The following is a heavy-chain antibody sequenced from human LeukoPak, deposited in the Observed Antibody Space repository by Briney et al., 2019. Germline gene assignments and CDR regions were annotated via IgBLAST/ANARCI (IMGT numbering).Heavy chain of an antibody. CDR2: ISSSGSTI. V-gene: IGHV3-48*03. J-gene: IGHJ4*02. CDR3: ARCGYERNFDY. Sequence: GGSLRLSCAASGFTFSSYEMNWVRQAPGKGLEWVSYISSSGSTIYYADSVKGRFTISRDNAKNSLYLQMNSPRAEDTAVYYYARCGYERNFDYWGQGTLVTVSS. D-gene: IGHD5-18*01. CDR1: GFTFSSYE.